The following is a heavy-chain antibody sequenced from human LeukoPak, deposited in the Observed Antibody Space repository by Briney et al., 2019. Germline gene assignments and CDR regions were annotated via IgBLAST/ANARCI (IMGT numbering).Heavy chain of an antibody. CDR1: GGSFSGYY. V-gene: IGHV4-34*01. J-gene: IGHJ6*03. CDR2: INHSGST. CDR3: ARERYSSGWRTYYYYYMDV. D-gene: IGHD6-19*01. Sequence: TSETLSLTCAVYGGSFSGYYWSWIRQPPGKGLEWIGEINHSGSTNYNPSLKSRVTISVDTSKNQFSLKLSSVTAADTAVYYCARERYSSGWRTYYYYYMDVWGKGTTVTVSS.